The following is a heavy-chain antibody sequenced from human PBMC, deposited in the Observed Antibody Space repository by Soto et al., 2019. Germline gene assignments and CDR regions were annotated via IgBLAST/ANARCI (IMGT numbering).Heavy chain of an antibody. CDR2: IYYSGST. J-gene: IGHJ5*02. CDR1: GGSISSSSYY. V-gene: IGHV4-39*01. CDR3: ARHRIAAAVAYNWFDP. Sequence: PSETLSLTCTVSGGSISSSSYYWGWIRQPPGKGLECIGSIYYSGSTYYNPSLKSRVTISVDTSKNQFSLKLSSVTAADTALYYCARHRIAAAVAYNWFDPWGQGTLVTVSS. D-gene: IGHD6-13*01.